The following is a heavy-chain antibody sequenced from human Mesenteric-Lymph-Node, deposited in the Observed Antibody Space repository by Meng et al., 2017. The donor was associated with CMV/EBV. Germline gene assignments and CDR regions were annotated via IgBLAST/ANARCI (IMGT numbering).Heavy chain of an antibody. D-gene: IGHD2-15*01. CDR1: GFSFSTYA. J-gene: IGHJ5*02. Sequence: GESLKISCAASGFSFSTYAMTWVRQASGRGLEWVSGLGGNDDSTYYADPVKGRFTISRDNSKNTLYLQMNSLRAEDTAVYYCAKGSTYFVDNWFDPWGQGTLVTVSS. CDR2: LGGNDDST. CDR3: AKGSTYFVDNWFDP. V-gene: IGHV3-23*01.